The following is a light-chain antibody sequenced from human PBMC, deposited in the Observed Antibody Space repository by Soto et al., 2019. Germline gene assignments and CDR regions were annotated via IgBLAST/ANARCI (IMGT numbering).Light chain of an antibody. V-gene: IGKV4-1*01. J-gene: IGKJ3*01. CDR1: QSVLHTSDNRNY. CDR3: QQYYTTPLT. Sequence: DIVMTQSPESLAVSLGERATINCKSSQSVLHTSDNRNYLAWYQQKPGQSPKLIIYWATTREFGVPDRFSGGGSGTDFTLPISPLQTEDVAVYYCQQYYTTPLTFGPGAKVHL. CDR2: WAT.